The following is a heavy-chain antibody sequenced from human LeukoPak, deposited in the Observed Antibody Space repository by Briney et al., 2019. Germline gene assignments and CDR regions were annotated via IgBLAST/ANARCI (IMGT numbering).Heavy chain of an antibody. J-gene: IGHJ4*02. Sequence: SETLSLTCTVSGGSISSYYWSGLRQPPGKGLEWSGYIYYSGSTNYNPSLKSRVTISVDTSKNQFSLKLSSVTAADTAVYYCARLGDSSGPRDYWGQGTLVTVSS. CDR2: IYYSGST. CDR3: ARLGDSSGPRDY. CDR1: GGSISSYY. V-gene: IGHV4-59*08. D-gene: IGHD3-22*01.